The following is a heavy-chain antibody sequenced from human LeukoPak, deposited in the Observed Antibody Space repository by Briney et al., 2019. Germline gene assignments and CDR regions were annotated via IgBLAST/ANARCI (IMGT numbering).Heavy chain of an antibody. CDR3: AKPVDRYSSSWPYFGY. J-gene: IGHJ4*02. CDR1: GFTFSSYE. CDR2: VSYDGSNK. Sequence: GGSLRLSCAASGFTFSSYEMNWVRQAPGKGLEWVAVVSYDGSNKYHADSVKGRFTISRDNSKNTLYLQMNSLRAEDTAVYYCAKPVDRYSSSWPYFGYWGQGTLVTVSS. V-gene: IGHV3-30*04. D-gene: IGHD6-13*01.